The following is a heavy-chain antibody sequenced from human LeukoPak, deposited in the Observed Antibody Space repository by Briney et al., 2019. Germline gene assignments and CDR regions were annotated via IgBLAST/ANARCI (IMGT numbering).Heavy chain of an antibody. V-gene: IGHV1-46*01. CDR3: ARDRITIFGVVIIVPSNWFDP. D-gene: IGHD3-3*01. Sequence: ASVKVSCKASGYTFTSYDINWVRQAPGQGLEWMGWINPSGGSTSYAQKFRGRVTMTRDMSTSTVYMELSSLRSEDTAVYYCARDRITIFGVVIIVPSNWFDPWGQGTLVTVSS. CDR2: INPSGGST. CDR1: GYTFTSYD. J-gene: IGHJ5*02.